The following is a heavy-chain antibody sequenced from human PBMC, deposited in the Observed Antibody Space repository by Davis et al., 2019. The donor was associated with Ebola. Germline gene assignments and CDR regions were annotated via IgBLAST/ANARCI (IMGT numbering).Heavy chain of an antibody. CDR2: IIPIFGTA. CDR3: ARDVSEFFCTGGVCRGYGMDV. D-gene: IGHD2-8*02. CDR1: GGTFSSYA. J-gene: IGHJ6*02. V-gene: IGHV1-69*13. Sequence: AASVKVSCKASGGTFSSYAISWVRQAPGQGLEWMGGIIPIFGTANYAQKFQGRVTITADESTSTAYMELSSLRSEDTAVYYCARDVSEFFCTGGVCRGYGMDVWGQGTTVTVSS.